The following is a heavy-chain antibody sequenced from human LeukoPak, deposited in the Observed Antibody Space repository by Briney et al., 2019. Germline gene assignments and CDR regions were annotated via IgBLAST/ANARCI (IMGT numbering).Heavy chain of an antibody. Sequence: GGSLRLSCAASGFTFNNYWIHWVRQVPGKGLVWVSRINNDGSSASYVDSVKGRFTISRDNAKDTLFLQMNSLRAEDTAVYYCARRGTGHGMDVWGQGTTVIVSS. D-gene: IGHD1-1*01. CDR3: ARRGTGHGMDV. J-gene: IGHJ6*02. CDR2: INNDGSSA. CDR1: GFTFNNYW. V-gene: IGHV3-74*01.